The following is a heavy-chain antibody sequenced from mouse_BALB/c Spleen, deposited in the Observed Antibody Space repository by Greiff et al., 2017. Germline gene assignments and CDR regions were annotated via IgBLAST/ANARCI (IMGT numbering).Heavy chain of an antibody. CDR2: IWGDGST. CDR3: ARDWYGSSFSFAY. V-gene: IGHV2-6-7*01. D-gene: IGHD1-1*01. Sequence: QVQLKESGPGLVAPSQSLSITCTVSGFSLTGYGVNWVRQPPGKGLEWLGMIWGDGSTDYNSALKSRLSISKDNSKSQVFLKMNSLQTDDTARYYCARDWYGSSFSFAYWGQGTLVTVSA. CDR1: GFSLTGYG. J-gene: IGHJ3*01.